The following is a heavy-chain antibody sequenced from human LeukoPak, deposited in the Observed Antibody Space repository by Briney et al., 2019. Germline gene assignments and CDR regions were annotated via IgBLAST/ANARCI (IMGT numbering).Heavy chain of an antibody. CDR2: IWYDGSNK. CDR3: AKGGDDYGDYGHAFDI. CDR1: GFTFSSYG. Sequence: GGSLRLSCAASGFTFSSYGMHWVRQAPGKGLEWVAVIWYDGSNKYYADSVKGRFTISRDNSKNTLYLQMNSLRAEDTAVYYCAKGGDDYGDYGHAFDIWGQGTMVTVSS. J-gene: IGHJ3*02. D-gene: IGHD4-17*01. V-gene: IGHV3-33*06.